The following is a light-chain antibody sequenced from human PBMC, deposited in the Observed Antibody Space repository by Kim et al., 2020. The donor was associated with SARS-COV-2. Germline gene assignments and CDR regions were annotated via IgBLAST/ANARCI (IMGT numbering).Light chain of an antibody. CDR2: GTS. Sequence: VAPGERATLSCRASQSVDNDLAWYQQKPGQAPRLLIYGTSTRATGIPARFSGSGSGTEFTLTISSLQSEDFAVYYCQQYNDWSYTFGQGTKLEI. J-gene: IGKJ2*01. CDR3: QQYNDWSYT. CDR1: QSVDND. V-gene: IGKV3-15*01.